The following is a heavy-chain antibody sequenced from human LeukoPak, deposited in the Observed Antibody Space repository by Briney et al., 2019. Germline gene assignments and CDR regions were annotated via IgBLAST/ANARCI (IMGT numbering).Heavy chain of an antibody. V-gene: IGHV4-59*12. CDR1: GGSISSYY. CDR2: IYYSGST. Sequence: SETLSLTCTVSGGSISSYYWSWIRQPPGKGLEWIGYIYYSGSTNYNPSLKSRVTISVDTSKNQFSLKLSSVTAADTAVYYCAREGCSYGYELNYYYYYMDVWGKGTTVTVSS. CDR3: AREGCSYGYELNYYYYYMDV. D-gene: IGHD5-18*01. J-gene: IGHJ6*03.